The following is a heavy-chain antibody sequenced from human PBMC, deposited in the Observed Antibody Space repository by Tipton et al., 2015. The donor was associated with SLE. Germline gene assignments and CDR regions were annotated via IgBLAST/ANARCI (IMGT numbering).Heavy chain of an antibody. J-gene: IGHJ5*02. CDR2: INHSGST. D-gene: IGHD3-22*01. CDR3: ARGELIEGFDP. V-gene: IGHV4-34*01. CDR1: GGSFSGYY. Sequence: LSLTCAVYGGSFSGYYWSWIRQPPGKGLEWIGEINHSGSTNYKPSLKSRVTISVDTSKNQFSLKLSSVTAADTAVYFCARGELIEGFDPWGQGTLVTVAA.